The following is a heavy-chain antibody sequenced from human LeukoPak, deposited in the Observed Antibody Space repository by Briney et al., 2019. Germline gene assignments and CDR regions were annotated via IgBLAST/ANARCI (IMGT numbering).Heavy chain of an antibody. Sequence: SETLSLTCTVSGGSISSGGYYWSWIRQPPGKGLEWIGYIYHSGSTYYNPSLKSRVTISVDRSKNQFSLKLSSVTAADTAVYYCARGRIPSYWGQGTLVTVSS. J-gene: IGHJ4*02. CDR1: GGSISSGGYY. CDR2: IYHSGST. CDR3: ARGRIPSY. V-gene: IGHV4-30-2*01.